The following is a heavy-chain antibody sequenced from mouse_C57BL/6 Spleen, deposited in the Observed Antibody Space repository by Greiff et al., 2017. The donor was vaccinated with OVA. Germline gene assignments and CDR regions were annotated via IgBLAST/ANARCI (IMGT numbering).Heavy chain of an antibody. CDR2: ISDGGSYT. D-gene: IGHD1-1*01. CDR3: ARGRDYYGSSPYYFDY. CDR1: GFTFSSYA. Sequence: RVESGGGLVKPGGSLKLSCAASGFTFSSYAMSWVRQTPEKRLEWVATISDGGSYTYYPDNVKGRFTISRDNAKNNLYLQMSHLKSEDTAMYYCARGRDYYGSSPYYFDYWGQGTTLTVSS. J-gene: IGHJ2*01. V-gene: IGHV5-4*01.